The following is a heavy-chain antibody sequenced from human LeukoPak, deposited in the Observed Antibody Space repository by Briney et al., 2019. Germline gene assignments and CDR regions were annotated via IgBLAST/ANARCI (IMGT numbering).Heavy chain of an antibody. D-gene: IGHD3-22*01. Sequence: ASVKVSCKASGYTFTGYYMHWVREAPGQGLGWMGWINPNSGGTNYAQKFQGRVTMTRDTSISTAYMELSRLRSDDTAVYYCARDYYESSGYFGYWGQGTLVTVSS. CDR1: GYTFTGYY. CDR3: ARDYYESSGYFGY. V-gene: IGHV1-2*02. CDR2: INPNSGGT. J-gene: IGHJ4*02.